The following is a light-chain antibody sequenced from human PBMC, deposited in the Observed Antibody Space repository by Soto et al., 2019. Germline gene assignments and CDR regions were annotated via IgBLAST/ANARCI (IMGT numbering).Light chain of an antibody. Sequence: QSALTQPASVSGSPGQSITISCTGTSSDVGGYNYVSWYQQHPGKAPKLIIYEVSNRPSGVSNRFSGSKSGNTASLTISGLQAEDEADYYCQSYDSSLSGYVFGAGTKLTVL. J-gene: IGLJ1*01. V-gene: IGLV2-14*01. CDR2: EVS. CDR1: SSDVGGYNY. CDR3: QSYDSSLSGYV.